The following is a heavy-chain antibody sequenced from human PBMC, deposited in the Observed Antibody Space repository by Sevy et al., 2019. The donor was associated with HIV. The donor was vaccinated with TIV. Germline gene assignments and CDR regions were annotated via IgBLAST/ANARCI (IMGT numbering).Heavy chain of an antibody. Sequence: GGSLRLSCAASGFTFSSYWMSWVRQAPGKGLEWVANIKQDVSERYYLDSVKGRFTISRDNAKNSLYLQMDSPRAEDTAVYYCARGGQRFDYWGQGTLVTVSS. CDR1: GFTFSSYW. D-gene: IGHD6-25*01. CDR2: IKQDVSER. J-gene: IGHJ4*02. V-gene: IGHV3-7*01. CDR3: ARGGQRFDY.